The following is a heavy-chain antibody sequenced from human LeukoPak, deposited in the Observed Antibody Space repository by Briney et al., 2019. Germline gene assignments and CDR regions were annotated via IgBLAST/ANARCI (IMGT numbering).Heavy chain of an antibody. J-gene: IGHJ4*02. CDR2: IHWNGDST. CDR1: GFTFDDYG. CDR3: ARVQRWGYSNYFDY. V-gene: IGHV3-20*04. D-gene: IGHD4-11*01. Sequence: GGSLRLSCAASGFTFDDYGMSWVRQAPGKGLEWVSGIHWNGDSTGYADSVKSRFTISRDNAKNSLYLQMNSLRAEDTALYYCARVQRWGYSNYFDYWGQGTLVTVSS.